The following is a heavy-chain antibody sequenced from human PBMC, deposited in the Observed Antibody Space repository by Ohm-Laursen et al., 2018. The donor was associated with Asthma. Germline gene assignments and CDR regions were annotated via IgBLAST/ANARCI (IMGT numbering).Heavy chain of an antibody. CDR2: ISSSSSTI. Sequence: SLRLSCTASGFTFSSYSMNWVRQAPGKGLEWVSYISSSSSTIYYADSVKGRFTISRDNAKNSLYLQMNSLRDGDTAVYYCARDYGDYYYYYGMDVWGQGTTVTVSS. V-gene: IGHV3-48*02. CDR1: GFTFSSYS. CDR3: ARDYGDYYYYYGMDV. D-gene: IGHD4-17*01. J-gene: IGHJ6*02.